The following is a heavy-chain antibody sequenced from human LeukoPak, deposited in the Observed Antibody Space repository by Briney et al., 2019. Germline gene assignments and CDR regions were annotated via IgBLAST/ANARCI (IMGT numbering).Heavy chain of an antibody. CDR1: GFTFSDYY. Sequence: GGSLRLSCAASGFTFSDYYMSWIRQAPGKGLEWVAGINWNGGSTGYADSVKGRFTISRDSAKNSLYLQMNSLRAEDTALYYCARDRATTVTGYFDYWGQGTLVTVSS. V-gene: IGHV3-20*04. CDR2: INWNGGST. D-gene: IGHD4-17*01. CDR3: ARDRATTVTGYFDY. J-gene: IGHJ4*02.